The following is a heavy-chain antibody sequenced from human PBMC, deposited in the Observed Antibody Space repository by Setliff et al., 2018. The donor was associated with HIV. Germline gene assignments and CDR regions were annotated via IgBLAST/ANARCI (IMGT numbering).Heavy chain of an antibody. Sequence: SETLSLTCTVSGVSLSNDGYYWSWIRQYPGKGLDWIGYIYYTGTTQFTPSLESRATISVDRSKNQFSLRLRVVTAADTAVYYCARINGEYPSYYYMDVWGKGTTVTVSS. CDR1: GVSLSNDGYY. J-gene: IGHJ6*03. CDR3: ARINGEYPSYYYMDV. CDR2: IYYTGTT. V-gene: IGHV4-31*03. D-gene: IGHD4-17*01.